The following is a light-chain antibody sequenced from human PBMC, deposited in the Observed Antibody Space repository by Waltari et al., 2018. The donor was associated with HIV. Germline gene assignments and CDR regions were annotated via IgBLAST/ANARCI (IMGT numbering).Light chain of an antibody. Sequence: QSALTQPRSVSGSPGQSVTISCTGTSSAVGGYNYVPWYQQHPGKAPKLMIYDGSKRPSGVPDRFSGSKSGNTASLTISGLQAEDEADYYCCSYAGSYPVVFGGGTKLTVL. V-gene: IGLV2-11*01. J-gene: IGLJ2*01. CDR1: SSAVGGYNY. CDR2: DGS. CDR3: CSYAGSYPVV.